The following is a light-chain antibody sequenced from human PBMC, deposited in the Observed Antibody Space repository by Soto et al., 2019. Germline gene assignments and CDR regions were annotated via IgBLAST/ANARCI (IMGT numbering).Light chain of an antibody. Sequence: VLAQSPGTLSLSPGERATLSCRASQSVSSNYLAWYQQKPGQAPRLLIFGASSRATGIPDRFSGSGSGTEFTLTISSLQSEDFAVYYCQQYKNWPPVTFGQGTKLDIK. CDR2: GAS. CDR1: QSVSSNY. J-gene: IGKJ1*01. CDR3: QQYKNWPPVT. V-gene: IGKV3-20*01.